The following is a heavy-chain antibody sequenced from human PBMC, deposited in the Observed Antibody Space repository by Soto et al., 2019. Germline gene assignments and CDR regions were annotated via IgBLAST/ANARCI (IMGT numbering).Heavy chain of an antibody. CDR3: ARSGDYYDSSGQSWFDP. Sequence: WASVKVSCKASGGTFSSYAISWVRQAPGQGLEWMGGIIPIFGTANYAQKFQGRVTITADKSTSTAYMELSSLRSEDTAVYYCARSGDYYDSSGQSWFDPWGQGTLVTVSS. CDR2: IIPIFGTA. D-gene: IGHD3-22*01. V-gene: IGHV1-69*06. J-gene: IGHJ5*02. CDR1: GGTFSSYA.